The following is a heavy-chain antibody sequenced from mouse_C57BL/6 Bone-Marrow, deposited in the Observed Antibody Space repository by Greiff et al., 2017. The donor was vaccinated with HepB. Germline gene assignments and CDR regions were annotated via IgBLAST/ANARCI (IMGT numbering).Heavy chain of an antibody. J-gene: IGHJ4*01. D-gene: IGHD1-1*01. CDR1: GFNIKDDY. V-gene: IGHV14-4*01. Sequence: EVKLVESGAELVRPGASVKLSCTASGFNIKDDYMHWVKQRPEQGLEWIGWIDPENGDTEYASKFQGKATITADTSSNTAYLQLSSLTSEDTAVYYCTLLLPYAMDYWGQGTSVTVSS. CDR2: IDPENGDT. CDR3: TLLLPYAMDY.